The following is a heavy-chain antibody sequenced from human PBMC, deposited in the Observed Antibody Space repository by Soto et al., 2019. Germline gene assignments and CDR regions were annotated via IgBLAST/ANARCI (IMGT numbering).Heavy chain of an antibody. CDR3: ARGPLYMVRGVIALYYFDY. D-gene: IGHD3-10*01. V-gene: IGHV4-39*07. CDR1: GGSISSSSYY. Sequence: SETLSLTCTVSGGSISSSSYYWGWIRQPPGKGLEWIGSIYYSGSTYYNPSLKSRVTISVDTSKNQFSLKLSSVTAADTAVYYCARGPLYMVRGVIALYYFDYWGQGTLVTVSS. CDR2: IYYSGST. J-gene: IGHJ4*02.